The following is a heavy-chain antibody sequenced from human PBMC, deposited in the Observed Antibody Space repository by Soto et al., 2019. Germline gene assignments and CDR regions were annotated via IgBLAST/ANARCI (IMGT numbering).Heavy chain of an antibody. CDR2: IIPMFGKP. J-gene: IGHJ6*02. CDR1: GGTFRSYA. V-gene: IGHV1-69*01. Sequence: QVQLVQSGAEVREPGSSVKVSCEASGGTFRSYAINWVRQAPGQGLEWMGGIIPMFGKPNYAEKFLGRVTMSTDESTRTAYMEVTSLKSEDTAVYYCARSIETNYFYCMDVWGLGTKVTVSS. CDR3: ARSIETNYFYCMDV. D-gene: IGHD2-15*01.